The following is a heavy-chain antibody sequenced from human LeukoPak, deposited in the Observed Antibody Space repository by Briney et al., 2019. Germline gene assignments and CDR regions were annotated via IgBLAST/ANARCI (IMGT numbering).Heavy chain of an antibody. CDR1: GGSISSISYY. CDR2: MYYSGST. CDR3: ARATSSSWYGDWFDP. D-gene: IGHD6-13*01. J-gene: IGHJ5*02. Sequence: SETLSLTCTVSGGSISSISYYWGWIRQPPGKGLERIVSMYYSGSTYNNPSLKSRVTISVDTSKNQFSLKLSSVTAADTAVYYCARATSSSWYGDWFDPWGQGTLVTVSS. V-gene: IGHV4-39*07.